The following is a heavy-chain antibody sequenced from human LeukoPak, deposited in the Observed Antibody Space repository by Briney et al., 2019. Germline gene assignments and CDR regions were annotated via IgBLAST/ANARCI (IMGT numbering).Heavy chain of an antibody. D-gene: IGHD2-15*01. V-gene: IGHV3-64*01. J-gene: IGHJ6*02. CDR3: ARDRCSGGSCYGYYYGMDV. CDR1: GFTFSSYA. CDR2: ISSNGGST. Sequence: GGSLRLSCAASGFTFSSYAMHWVRQAPGKGLEYVSAISSNGGSTYYANSVKGRFTISRDNSKNTLYLQMGSLRAEDMAVYYCARDRCSGGSCYGYYYGMDVWGQGTTVTVSS.